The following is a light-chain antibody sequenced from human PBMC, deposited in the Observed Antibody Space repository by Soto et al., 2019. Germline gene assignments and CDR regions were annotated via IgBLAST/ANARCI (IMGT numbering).Light chain of an antibody. Sequence: QSALTQPPSVSGSPGQSVTISCTGTSSVVGSYNRVSWYQQPPGTAPKLLIYEVNNRPSGVPDRFSGSKSGNTASLTISGLQAEDEADYYCSSYTSSSPYVFGTGTKVTVL. V-gene: IGLV2-18*02. CDR3: SSYTSSSPYV. CDR1: SSVVGSYNR. CDR2: EVN. J-gene: IGLJ1*01.